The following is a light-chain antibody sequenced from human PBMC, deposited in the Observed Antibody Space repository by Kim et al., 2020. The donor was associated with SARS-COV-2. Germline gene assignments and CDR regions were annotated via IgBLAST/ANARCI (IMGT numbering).Light chain of an antibody. CDR3: QQLNSYGGT. J-gene: IGKJ4*01. V-gene: IGKV1-9*01. CDR2: AAS. Sequence: DIQLTQSPSFLSASVGDRVTITCRASQGISSYLAWYQQKPGKAPKLLIYAASTLQSGVPSRFSGSGSGTEFTLTISSLQPEDFATYYCQQLNSYGGTFGGGTKVEIK. CDR1: QGISSY.